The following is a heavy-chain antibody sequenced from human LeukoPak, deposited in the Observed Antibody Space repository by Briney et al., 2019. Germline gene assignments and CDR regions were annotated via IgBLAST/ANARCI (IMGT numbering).Heavy chain of an antibody. CDR1: GYTFTSYA. CDR2: INAGNGNT. CDR3: ARAGITMVRGVITN. V-gene: IGHV1-3*01. D-gene: IGHD3-10*01. J-gene: IGHJ4*02. Sequence: ASVKVSCKASGYTFTSYAMHWVRQAPGQRLEWMGWINAGNGNTKYSQKFQGRVTITRDTSSSTAYMELSSLSSEDTAVYYCARAGITMVRGVITNWGQGTLVTVSS.